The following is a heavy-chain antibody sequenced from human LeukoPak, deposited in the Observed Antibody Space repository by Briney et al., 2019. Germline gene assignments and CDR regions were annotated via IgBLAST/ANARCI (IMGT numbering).Heavy chain of an antibody. J-gene: IGHJ4*02. CDR3: ARGWTAVAGTDY. V-gene: IGHV1-8*03. Sequence: ASVKVSCKASGYTFTSYDINWVRQATGQGLEWMGWMNPNSGNTGYAQKFQGRVTITRNTSISTAYMELSSLRSEDTAVYYCARGWTAVAGTDYWGQGTLVTVSS. CDR2: MNPNSGNT. CDR1: GYTFTSYD. D-gene: IGHD6-19*01.